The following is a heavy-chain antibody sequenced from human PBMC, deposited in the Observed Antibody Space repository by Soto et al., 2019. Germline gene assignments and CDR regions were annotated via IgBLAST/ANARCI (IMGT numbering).Heavy chain of an antibody. V-gene: IGHV1-2*02. CDR2: INPNSGGT. Sequence: ASVKVSCKTSGYTFTGYYIHWVRQAPGQGLEWMGWINPNSGGTNYAQKFQGRVTMTRDTSISTAYLELRRLTSDDAAVFYCARQLAYCGGDCYTEPIDYWG. D-gene: IGHD2-21*02. CDR3: ARQLAYCGGDCYTEPIDY. CDR1: GYTFTGYY. J-gene: IGHJ4*01.